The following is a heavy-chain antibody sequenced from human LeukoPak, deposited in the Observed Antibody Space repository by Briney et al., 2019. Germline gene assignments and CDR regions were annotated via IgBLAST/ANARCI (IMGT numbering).Heavy chain of an antibody. J-gene: IGHJ4*02. Sequence: GGSLRLSCAASGFTFSSYSMNWVRQAPGKGLEWVSSISSSSSYIYYADSVKGRFTISRDNAKNSLYLQMNSLRAEDTAVYYCARVGMNGGGYFDYWGQGTLSPSPQ. CDR3: ARVGMNGGGYFDY. CDR2: ISSSSSYI. CDR1: GFTFSSYS. V-gene: IGHV3-21*01. D-gene: IGHD3-16*01.